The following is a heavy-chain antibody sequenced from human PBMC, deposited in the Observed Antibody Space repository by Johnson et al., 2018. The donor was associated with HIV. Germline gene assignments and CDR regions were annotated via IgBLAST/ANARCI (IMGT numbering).Heavy chain of an antibody. CDR2: LYSSAAT. CDR1: GFTVSSDY. J-gene: IGHJ3*02. Sequence: VQLVESGGGLVQPGGPLRLSCVASGFTVSSDYMSWVRQAPGKGLEWVSVLYSSAATNYADSVKGRFTISSDNSKNTLYLQMSSLRVEDTAVYYCARARTYYYGSGSYYVLDIWGQGTMVTVSS. CDR3: ARARTYYYGSGSYYVLDI. V-gene: IGHV3-66*02. D-gene: IGHD3-10*01.